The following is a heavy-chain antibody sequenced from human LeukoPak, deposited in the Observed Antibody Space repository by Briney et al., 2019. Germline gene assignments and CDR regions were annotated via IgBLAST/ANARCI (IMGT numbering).Heavy chain of an antibody. D-gene: IGHD3-3*01. J-gene: IGHJ6*03. V-gene: IGHV4-34*01. CDR1: GGSFSGYY. CDR2: INHSGST. Sequence: SETLSLTCAVYGGSFSGYYWSWIRQPPGKGLEWIGEINHSGSTNYNPSLKSRVTISVDTSKNQFSVKLSSVTAADTAVYYCARGARTYYDFWSGYSRVDYYYYMDVWGKGTTVTVSS. CDR3: ARGARTYYDFWSGYSRVDYYYYMDV.